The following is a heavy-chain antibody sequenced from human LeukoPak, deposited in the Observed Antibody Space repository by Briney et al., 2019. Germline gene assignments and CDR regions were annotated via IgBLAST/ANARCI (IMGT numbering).Heavy chain of an antibody. D-gene: IGHD6-6*01. CDR1: GYSISSGYY. CDR3: ASITAAGYFQH. Sequence: SETLSLTCTVSGYSISSGYYWGWIRQPPGKGLEWIGSIYHSGSTNYNPSLKSQVTISVDTSKNQFSLKLTSVSAADTAVDYCASITAAGYFQHWGQGTLVNVSS. J-gene: IGHJ1*01. V-gene: IGHV4-38-2*02. CDR2: IYHSGST.